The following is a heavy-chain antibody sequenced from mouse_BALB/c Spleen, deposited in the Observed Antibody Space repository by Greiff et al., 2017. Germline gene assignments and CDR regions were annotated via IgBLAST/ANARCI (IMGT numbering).Heavy chain of an antibody. J-gene: IGHJ1*01. CDR2: INPYNDGT. Sequence: VQLQQPGAELVKPGTSVKMSRKASGYTFTSYVMHWVKQKPGQGLEWIGYINPYNDGTKYNEKFKGKATLTSDKSSSTAYMELSSLTSEDSAVYYCARNGYYWYFDVWGAGTTVTVSS. V-gene: IGHV1-14*01. CDR1: GYTFTSYV. CDR3: ARNGYYWYFDV. D-gene: IGHD2-2*01.